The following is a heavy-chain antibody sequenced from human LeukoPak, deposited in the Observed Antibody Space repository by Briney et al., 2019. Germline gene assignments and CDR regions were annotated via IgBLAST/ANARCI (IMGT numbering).Heavy chain of an antibody. Sequence: SETLSLTCTVSGGPISSYYWSWIRQPPGKGLEWIGYIYYSGSTNYNPSLKSQVTISVDTSKNQFSLKLSSVTAADTAVYYCAADSSGWYARYFDLWGRGTLVTVSS. J-gene: IGHJ2*01. CDR3: AADSSGWYARYFDL. CDR1: GGPISSYY. CDR2: IYYSGST. D-gene: IGHD6-19*01. V-gene: IGHV4-59*01.